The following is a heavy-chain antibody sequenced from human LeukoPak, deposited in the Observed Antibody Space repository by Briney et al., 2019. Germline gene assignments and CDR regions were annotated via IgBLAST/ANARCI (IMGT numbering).Heavy chain of an antibody. J-gene: IGHJ1*01. D-gene: IGHD3-22*01. CDR1: GGSFSSGQY. V-gene: IGHV4-34*01. CDR2: INHSGSS. Sequence: SETLSLTCAVFGGSFSSGQYWSWIRQPPGKGLEWIGEINHSGSSNYNPALKSRVTISVDTSKNQFSLKLSSVTAADTAVYYCARGPTYYYDSSGYSFFFQHWGQGTLVTVSS. CDR3: ARGPTYYYDSSGYSFFFQH.